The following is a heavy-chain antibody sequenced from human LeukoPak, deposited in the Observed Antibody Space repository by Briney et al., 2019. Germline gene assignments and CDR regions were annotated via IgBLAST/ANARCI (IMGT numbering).Heavy chain of an antibody. Sequence: SETLSLTCTVSGVSISSYYWSWIRQPPGKGLEWIGYIYYSGSTNYNPSLKSRVTISVDTSKNQFSLKLSSVTAADTAVYYCARVLSSTVDYWGQGTLVTVSS. V-gene: IGHV4-59*01. J-gene: IGHJ4*02. CDR2: IYYSGST. CDR3: ARVLSSTVDY. D-gene: IGHD2-2*01. CDR1: GVSISSYY.